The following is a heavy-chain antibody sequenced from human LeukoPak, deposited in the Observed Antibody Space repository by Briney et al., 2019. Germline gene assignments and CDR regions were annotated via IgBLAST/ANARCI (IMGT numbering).Heavy chain of an antibody. CDR1: GFTFRSYA. V-gene: IGHV3-23*01. CDR3: AKLRGYTAYDSDYFDY. CDR2: ITGSGGTT. J-gene: IGHJ4*02. Sequence: GGSLRLSCAASGFTFRSYAMSWVRQAPGKGLDWVSTITGSGGTTYYADSADSVKGRLTISRDKSKNTLYLQMNSLTAEDTAVYYCAKLRGYTAYDSDYFDYWGQGTLVTVSS. D-gene: IGHD5-12*01.